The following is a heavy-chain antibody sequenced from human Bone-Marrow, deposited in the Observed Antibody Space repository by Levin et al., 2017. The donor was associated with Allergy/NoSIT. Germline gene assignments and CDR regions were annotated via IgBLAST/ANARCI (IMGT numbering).Heavy chain of an antibody. V-gene: IGHV2-26*01. D-gene: IGHD5/OR15-5a*01. CDR2: IFSNDEK. CDR1: GFSLSHPRMA. J-gene: IGHJ6*02. Sequence: SGPTLVKPTETLALTCTVSGFSLSHPRMAVSWVRQPPGKALSWLGHIFSNDEKSYNTSLKNRLTISQDISKSQVVLTMTNMDPLDTGTYYCARISVSTTYYAMDVWGQGTTVTVSS. CDR3: ARISVSTTYYAMDV.